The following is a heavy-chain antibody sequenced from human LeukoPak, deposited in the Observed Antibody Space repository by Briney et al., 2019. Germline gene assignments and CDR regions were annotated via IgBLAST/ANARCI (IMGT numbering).Heavy chain of an antibody. V-gene: IGHV1-46*01. J-gene: IGHJ4*02. Sequence: ASVKVSCKASGYTFTSYGISWVRQAPGQGLEWMGIINPSGGSTRYAQKFQGRVTMTRDTSTSTVYMELSSLRSEDTAVYYCARDQGGYSYGYSPDYWGQGTLVTVSS. CDR3: ARDQGGYSYGYSPDY. D-gene: IGHD5-18*01. CDR2: INPSGGST. CDR1: GYTFTSYG.